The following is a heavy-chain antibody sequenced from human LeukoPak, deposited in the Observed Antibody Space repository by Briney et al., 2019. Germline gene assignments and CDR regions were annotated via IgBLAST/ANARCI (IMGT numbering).Heavy chain of an antibody. CDR3: ARYWNRNTKTQGHAFDI. CDR2: IYHSGST. D-gene: IGHD1-1*01. Sequence: PSETLSLTCTVSGGSISSGGYYWSWIRQPPGKGLEWIGYIYHSGSTYYNPSLKSRVTISVDRSKNQFSLKLSSVTAADTAVYYCARYWNRNTKTQGHAFDIWGQGTMVTVSS. V-gene: IGHV4-30-2*01. CDR1: GGSISSGGYY. J-gene: IGHJ3*02.